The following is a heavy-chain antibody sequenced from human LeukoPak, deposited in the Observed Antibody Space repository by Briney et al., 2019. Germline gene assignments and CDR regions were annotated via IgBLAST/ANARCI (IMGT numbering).Heavy chain of an antibody. CDR1: GGSSSGYY. CDR3: ASQWLVPNGAFDI. Sequence: SETLSLTCAVYGGSSSGYYWSWIRQPPGKGLEWIGEINHSGSTNYNPSLKSRVTISVDTSKNQFSLKLSSVTAADTAVYYCASQWLVPNGAFDIWGQGTMVTVSS. V-gene: IGHV4-34*01. CDR2: INHSGST. D-gene: IGHD6-19*01. J-gene: IGHJ3*02.